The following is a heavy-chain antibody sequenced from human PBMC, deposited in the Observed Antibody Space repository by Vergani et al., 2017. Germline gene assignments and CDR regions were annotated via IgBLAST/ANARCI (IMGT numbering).Heavy chain of an antibody. CDR3: ARSLIYYGAGSPEY. CDR1: GASVNSYY. J-gene: IGHJ4*02. V-gene: IGHV4-59*02. D-gene: IGHD3-10*01. CDR2: VSFRGDT. Sequence: QVKLQESGPGLVKPSETLSLTCTVSGASVNSYYWSWIRQPPGKGLEWMGYVSFRGDTLYDPSVKGRMTISLNTSSNQFSLYLTSVTAADTAVYYCARSLIYYGAGSPEYWGQGTLVTVSS.